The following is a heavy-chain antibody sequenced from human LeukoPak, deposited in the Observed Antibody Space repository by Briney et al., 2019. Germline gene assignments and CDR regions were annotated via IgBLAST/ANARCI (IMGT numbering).Heavy chain of an antibody. CDR2: IDQGGSAK. CDR3: ARRKFYSAYDPFDY. V-gene: IGHV3-7*01. CDR1: GFTFSRYA. D-gene: IGHD5-12*01. Sequence: GGSLRLSCVASGFTFSRYAMHWVRQAPGKGPEWVANIDQGGSAKYYVDSVKGRFTISRDNAKNSLYLQMNSLRAEDTAVYYCARRKFYSAYDPFDYWGQGTLVTVSS. J-gene: IGHJ4*02.